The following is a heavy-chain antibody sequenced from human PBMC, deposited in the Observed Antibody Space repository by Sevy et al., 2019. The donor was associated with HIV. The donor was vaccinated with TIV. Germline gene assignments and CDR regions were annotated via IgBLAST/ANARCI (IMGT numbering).Heavy chain of an antibody. CDR1: GFTFSSYW. D-gene: IGHD6-19*01. V-gene: IGHV3-7*01. J-gene: IGHJ4*02. Sequence: GGSLRLSCAASGFTFSSYWMSWVRQAPGKGLEWVANIKQDGSEKYYVDSVKGRFTISRDNAKNSLYLQMNSLRAEDTALYYCVAQGYSSGWSKFDYWGQGTLVTVSS. CDR3: VAQGYSSGWSKFDY. CDR2: IKQDGSEK.